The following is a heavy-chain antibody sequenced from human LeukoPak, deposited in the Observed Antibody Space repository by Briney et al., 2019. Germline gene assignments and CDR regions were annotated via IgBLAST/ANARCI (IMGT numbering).Heavy chain of an antibody. Sequence: GGSLRLSCAASGFTFSSYAMSWVRQAPGKGLEWASAISGSGGSTYYADSVKGRFTISRDNSKSTLYLQMNSLRAEDTAVYYCAALPVGYYFDYWGQGTLVTVSS. CDR3: AALPVGYYFDY. CDR1: GFTFSSYA. V-gene: IGHV3-23*01. J-gene: IGHJ4*02. D-gene: IGHD1-26*01. CDR2: ISGSGGST.